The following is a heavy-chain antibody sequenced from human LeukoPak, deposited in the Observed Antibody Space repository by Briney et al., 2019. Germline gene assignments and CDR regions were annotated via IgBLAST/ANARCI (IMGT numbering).Heavy chain of an antibody. CDR3: ANYVWGSYRHYFDN. CDR1: GFTFSSYA. J-gene: IGHJ4*02. V-gene: IGHV3-23*01. CDR2: ISDSGYST. D-gene: IGHD3-16*02. Sequence: GGSLRLSCAASGFTFSSYAMTWVRQAPGKGLEWVSVISDSGYSTYYADSVKGGFTVSRDNSKNTLYLQMNSLRSEDTAVYYCANYVWGSYRHYFDNWGQGTLVTVSS.